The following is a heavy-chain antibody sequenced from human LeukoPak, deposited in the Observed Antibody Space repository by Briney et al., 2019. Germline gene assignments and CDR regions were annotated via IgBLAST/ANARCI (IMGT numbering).Heavy chain of an antibody. CDR3: ARDRGEFIAAAADY. J-gene: IGHJ4*02. CDR1: GFTFSTYW. CDR2: INSDGSST. Sequence: GGSLRLSCAASGFTFSTYWMHWVRQVPGKGLVWVTRINSDGSSTTYADSVKGRFTISRDNSKNTLYLQMNSLRAEDTAVYYCARDRGEFIAAAADYWGQGTLVTVSS. D-gene: IGHD6-13*01. V-gene: IGHV3-74*01.